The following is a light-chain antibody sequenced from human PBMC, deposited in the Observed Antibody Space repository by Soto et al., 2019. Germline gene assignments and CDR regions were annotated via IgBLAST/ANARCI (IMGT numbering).Light chain of an antibody. V-gene: IGLV4-60*03. CDR1: SGYSTYI. CDR2: VERSGSY. J-gene: IGLJ2*01. CDR3: ETWDRNTFVV. Sequence: QSVLTQSSSASASLGSSVKLTCTLSSGYSTYIIAWHQQQPGKAPRYLMKVERSGSYNKGSGVPDRCSGSSTGADRYLTIATPQSKDSADYYCETWDRNTFVVFGRGTKLTVL.